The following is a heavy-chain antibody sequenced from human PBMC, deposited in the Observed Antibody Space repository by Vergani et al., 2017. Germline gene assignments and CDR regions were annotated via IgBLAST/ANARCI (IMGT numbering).Heavy chain of an antibody. D-gene: IGHD6-13*01. CDR2: ISGSGGRT. Sequence: EVQLLESGGGFVQPGGSLRLSCAASGFTFSSYAMSWVRRAPGKGLEWVSAISGSGGRTYYADSVKGRFTISRDNSKNTLYLQMNSLRAEDTAVYYCAKGRRGIAAAGTWGQGTLVTVSS. CDR1: GFTFSSYA. V-gene: IGHV3-23*01. CDR3: AKGRRGIAAAGT. J-gene: IGHJ4*02.